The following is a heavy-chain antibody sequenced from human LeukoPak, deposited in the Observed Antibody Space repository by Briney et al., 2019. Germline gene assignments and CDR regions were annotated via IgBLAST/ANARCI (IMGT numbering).Heavy chain of an antibody. CDR2: INPNSGGT. Sequence: VASVKVSCKASGYTFTGYYMHWVRQAPGQGLEWMGWINPNSGGTNYAQKFQGRVTMTRDTSISTAYMELSRLRSDDTAVYYRARDKYYYDSSGSIDYWGQGTLVTVSS. J-gene: IGHJ4*02. V-gene: IGHV1-2*02. CDR1: GYTFTGYY. CDR3: ARDKYYYDSSGSIDY. D-gene: IGHD3-22*01.